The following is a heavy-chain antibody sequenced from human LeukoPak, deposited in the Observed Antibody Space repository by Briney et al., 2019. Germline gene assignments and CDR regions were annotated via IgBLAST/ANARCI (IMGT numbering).Heavy chain of an antibody. D-gene: IGHD6-19*01. CDR1: GFTFSSYA. CDR2: ISGSGGST. CDR3: ARGLTPEYRTEKVAGTFDY. V-gene: IGHV3-23*01. Sequence: PGGSLRLSCAASGFTFSSYAMSWVRQAPGKGLEWVSAISGSGGSTYYPASVNGPFTISTDNSNNTLYLQMNRLRAEDTAVYYCARGLTPEYRTEKVAGTFDYWGQGTLVTVSS. J-gene: IGHJ4*02.